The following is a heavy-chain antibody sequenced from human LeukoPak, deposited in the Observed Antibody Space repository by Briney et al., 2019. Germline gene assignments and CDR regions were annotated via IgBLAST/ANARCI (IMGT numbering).Heavy chain of an antibody. Sequence: SETLSLTCTVSGGSISSSSYYWGWIRQPLGKGLEWIGSIYYSGSTYYNPSLKSRVTISVDTSKNQFSLKLSSVTATDTAVYYCARSSSSWYGDYFDYWGQGTLVTVSS. CDR1: GGSISSSSYY. V-gene: IGHV4-39*01. CDR3: ARSSSSWYGDYFDY. J-gene: IGHJ4*02. CDR2: IYYSGST. D-gene: IGHD6-13*01.